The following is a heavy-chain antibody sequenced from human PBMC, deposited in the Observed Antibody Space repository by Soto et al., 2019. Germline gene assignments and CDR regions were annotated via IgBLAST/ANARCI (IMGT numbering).Heavy chain of an antibody. D-gene: IGHD5-12*01. CDR2: IIPMLNKV. J-gene: IGHJ4*02. Sequence: QVQLVQSGAEVKRPGSAVKVSCRASGATFSRHGYAWVRQAPGQGLEWMGGIIPMLNKVNYEETLQGRVTMTADESTTTVYMELTSRTSEDTAVYYCASDKVGTRGYSGYDAFDYWGQGTPVTVSS. CDR3: ASDKVGTRGYSGYDAFDY. CDR1: GATFSRHG. V-gene: IGHV1-69*01.